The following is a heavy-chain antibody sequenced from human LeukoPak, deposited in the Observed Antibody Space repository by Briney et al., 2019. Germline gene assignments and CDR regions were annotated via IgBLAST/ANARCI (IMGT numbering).Heavy chain of an antibody. CDR3: ARDGGYCSSTSCYTGLDY. J-gene: IGHJ4*02. CDR2: INPNSGGT. V-gene: IGHV1-2*02. D-gene: IGHD2-2*02. Sequence: GASVKVSCKASGYTFTGYYIHWVRQAPGQGLEWMGWINPNSGGTNYAQKFQGRVTMTRDTSISTAFMELSRLRSDDTAVYYCARDGGYCSSTSCYTGLDYWGQGTLVTVSS. CDR1: GYTFTGYY.